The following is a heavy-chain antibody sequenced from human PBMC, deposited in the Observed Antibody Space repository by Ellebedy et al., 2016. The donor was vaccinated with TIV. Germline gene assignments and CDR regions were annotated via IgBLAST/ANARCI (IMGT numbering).Heavy chain of an antibody. V-gene: IGHV3-64D*06. CDR2: ISSDGGST. CDR3: VKGQGYYGSGTYEALDY. Sequence: GGSLRLSXSASGFSFSSYAMHWVRQAPEKGLEYLSGISSDGGSTYYADSVKGRFTISRDNSKNTLYLQMSSLRVEDMAVYYCVKGQGYYGSGTYEALDYWGQGTLVTVSS. CDR1: GFSFSSYA. D-gene: IGHD3-10*01. J-gene: IGHJ4*02.